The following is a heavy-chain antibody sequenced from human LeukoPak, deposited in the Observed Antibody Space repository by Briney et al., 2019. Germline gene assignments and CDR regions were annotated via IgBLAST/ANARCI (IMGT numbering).Heavy chain of an antibody. Sequence: GGSLRLSCAASGFNFIIYAMVWVRQAPGKGPEWVSSITNSGDKAYYADSVKGRFTISRDNPKNTLYLQMNSLRAEDTALYYCAKAGYSFGLDCWGQGALVTVSS. CDR2: ITNSGDKA. CDR3: AKAGYSFGLDC. CDR1: GFNFIIYA. D-gene: IGHD5-18*01. J-gene: IGHJ4*02. V-gene: IGHV3-23*01.